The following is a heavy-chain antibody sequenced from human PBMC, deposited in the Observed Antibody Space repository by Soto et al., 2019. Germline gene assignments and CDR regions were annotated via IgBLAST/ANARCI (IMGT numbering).Heavy chain of an antibody. D-gene: IGHD3-9*01. CDR3: ATGAGSVLRYFDPQAPRPVWFDP. CDR2: FDPEDGET. CDR1: GYTLTELS. J-gene: IGHJ5*02. Sequence: ASVKVSCKVSGYTLTELSMHWVRQAPGKGLEWMGGFDPEDGETIYAQKFQGRVTMTEDTSTDTAYMELSSLRSEDTAVYYCATGAGSVLRYFDPQAPRPVWFDPWGQGTLVTVSS. V-gene: IGHV1-24*01.